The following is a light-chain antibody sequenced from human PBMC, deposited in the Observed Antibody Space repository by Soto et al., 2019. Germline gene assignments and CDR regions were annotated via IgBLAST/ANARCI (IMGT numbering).Light chain of an antibody. CDR2: GNS. J-gene: IGLJ7*01. CDR1: SSNIGAGYD. Sequence: QSVLTQPPSVSGAPGQRVTISCTGSSSNIGAGYDVHWYQQLPGTAPKLLIYGNSNRPSGVPDRFSGSKSGTSASLAITGLQAEDEADYYCQSYASSLFAVFGGGTQLTVL. V-gene: IGLV1-40*01. CDR3: QSYASSLFAV.